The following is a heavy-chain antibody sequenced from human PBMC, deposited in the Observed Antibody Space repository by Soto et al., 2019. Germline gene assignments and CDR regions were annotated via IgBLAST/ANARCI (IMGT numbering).Heavy chain of an antibody. J-gene: IGHJ3*02. V-gene: IGHV5-51*01. CDR1: GYTFTAYW. Sequence: GESLKISCKGSGYTFTAYWIGWVRQMPGKGLEWMEIIYPGDSDTRYSPSFQGQVTISADKSITTAYLQWSSLKASDTAMFYCARGGYSGNSKDPFYIWGPGTMVTVSS. D-gene: IGHD6-25*01. CDR3: ARGGYSGNSKDPFYI. CDR2: IYPGDSDT.